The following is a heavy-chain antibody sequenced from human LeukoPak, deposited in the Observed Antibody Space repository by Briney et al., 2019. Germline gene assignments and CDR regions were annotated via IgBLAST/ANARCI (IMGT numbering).Heavy chain of an antibody. CDR2: ISSSSSTI. Sequence: GGSLRLSCAASGFTFSSYSMNWVRQAPGKGLEWVSYISSSSSTIYYADSVKGRFTISRDNAKNSLYLQVNSLRAEDTAVYYCARDQAYSYHDGFDVWGQGTMVAVSS. V-gene: IGHV3-48*04. J-gene: IGHJ3*01. D-gene: IGHD3-16*02. CDR1: GFTFSSYS. CDR3: ARDQAYSYHDGFDV.